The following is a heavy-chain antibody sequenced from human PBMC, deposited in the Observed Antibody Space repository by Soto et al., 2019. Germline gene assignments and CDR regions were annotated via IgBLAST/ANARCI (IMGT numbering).Heavy chain of an antibody. J-gene: IGHJ6*02. Sequence: LNISCKASGYSFTTYWISWVRQKPGQGLEWMGIIYPADSDTRYSPSFQGQVTMSVDKSITAAHLQWSSLESSDSAIYYCARVRGSWYYYDMDVWDRGTTVTVSS. CDR1: GYSFTTYW. CDR3: ARVRGSWYYYDMDV. V-gene: IGHV5-51*01. CDR2: IYPADSDT. D-gene: IGHD6-19*01.